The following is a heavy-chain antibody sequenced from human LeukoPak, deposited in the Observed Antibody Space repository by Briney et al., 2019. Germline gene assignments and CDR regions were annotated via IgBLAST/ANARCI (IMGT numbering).Heavy chain of an antibody. Sequence: ASAKVSCKAYGHTFSDYYMHWVRQAPGQGLEWMGWINPKSGGANFAEKFQGRVTMTRDTSIRTVYMELSRVTYDDTAVYYCVRGVGTSWFDPWGQGTLVTVSS. CDR3: VRGVGTSWFDP. CDR1: GHTFSDYY. J-gene: IGHJ5*02. D-gene: IGHD2-2*01. CDR2: INPKSGGA. V-gene: IGHV1-2*02.